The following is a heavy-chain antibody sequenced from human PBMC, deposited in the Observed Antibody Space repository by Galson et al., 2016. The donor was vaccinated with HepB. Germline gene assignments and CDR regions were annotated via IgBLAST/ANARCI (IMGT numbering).Heavy chain of an antibody. CDR2: ISSSGSTI. J-gene: IGHJ3*02. D-gene: IGHD4-23*01. CDR3: ARVAVRWTTVLTSDAFDI. Sequence: SLRLSCAASGFTFSSYEMNWVRQAPGKGLEWVSYISSSGSTIYYPDSVKGRFTISRDNAKNSLYLQMNSLRAEDTAVYYCARVAVRWTTVLTSDAFDIWGQGTMVTVSS. V-gene: IGHV3-48*03. CDR1: GFTFSSYE.